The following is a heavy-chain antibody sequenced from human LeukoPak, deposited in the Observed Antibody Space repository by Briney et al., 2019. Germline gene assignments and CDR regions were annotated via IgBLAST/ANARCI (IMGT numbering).Heavy chain of an antibody. CDR1: AGTFSSYA. Sequence: SVKVSCKASAGTFSSYAISWVRQAPGQGLEWMGGIIPIFGTANYAQKFQGRVTITADESTSTAYMELSSLRSEDTAAYYCARSYCSSTSCSRSPNWFGPWGQGTLVTVPS. J-gene: IGHJ5*02. CDR3: ARSYCSSTSCSRSPNWFGP. CDR2: IIPIFGTA. D-gene: IGHD2-2*01. V-gene: IGHV1-69*01.